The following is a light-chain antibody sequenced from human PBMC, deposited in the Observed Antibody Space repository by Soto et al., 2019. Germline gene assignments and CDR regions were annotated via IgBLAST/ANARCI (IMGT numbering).Light chain of an antibody. Sequence: DIQMTQSPSSLSVSVGDRVTITCRASQGVSNNLAWYQQRPGRVPKLLIYAASTLQSGVPSRFSGSGSGTDFTLTISSLQPEDVATYYCQKYNSAPYTFGPGTTVDLK. CDR2: AAS. J-gene: IGKJ3*01. V-gene: IGKV1-27*01. CDR1: QGVSNN. CDR3: QKYNSAPYT.